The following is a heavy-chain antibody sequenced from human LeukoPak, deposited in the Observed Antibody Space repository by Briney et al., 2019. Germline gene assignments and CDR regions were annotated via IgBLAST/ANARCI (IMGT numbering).Heavy chain of an antibody. CDR1: GYSFSSGYY. D-gene: IGHD1-26*01. CDR3: ARDRVGGSYNDAFDI. V-gene: IGHV4-38-2*02. J-gene: IGHJ3*02. CDR2: IYESGSS. Sequence: PSETLSLTCAVSGYSFSSGYYWGWIRQPPGKGLEWIGSIYESGSSYYNPSLKSRVTVSADTSKNQFSLKLNSVTAADPAVYYCARDRVGGSYNDAFDIWGQGTMVTVSS.